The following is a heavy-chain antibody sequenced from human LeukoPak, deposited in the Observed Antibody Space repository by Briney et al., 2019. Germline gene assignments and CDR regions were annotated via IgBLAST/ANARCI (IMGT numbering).Heavy chain of an antibody. CDR2: IYYSGST. V-gene: IGHV4-39*07. J-gene: IGHJ3*02. D-gene: IGHD3-3*01. Sequence: PSQTLSLTCAVSGGSISSSSYYWGWIRQPPGKGLEWIGSIYYSGSTYYNPSLKSRVTISVDTSKNQFSLKLSSVTAADTAVYYCARLPLYSFAITIFGVVADHDAFDIWGQGTMVTVSS. CDR1: GGSISSSSYY. CDR3: ARLPLYSFAITIFGVVADHDAFDI.